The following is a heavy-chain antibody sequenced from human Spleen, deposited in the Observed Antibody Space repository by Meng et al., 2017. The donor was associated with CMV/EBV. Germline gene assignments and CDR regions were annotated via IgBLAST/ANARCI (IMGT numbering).Heavy chain of an antibody. CDR2: THYRSKWYN. J-gene: IGHJ4*02. D-gene: IGHD3-3*01. CDR3: ARGHYDFWSGYPYYFDY. Sequence: SSTSGAWSWIRQSPSRGLEGLGMTHYRSKWYNDYAASVKSRIIINPDTSKNQFSLQMNSVTPEDTAVYYCARGHYDFWSGYPYYFDYWGQGILVTVSS. CDR1: SSTSGA. V-gene: IGHV6-1*01.